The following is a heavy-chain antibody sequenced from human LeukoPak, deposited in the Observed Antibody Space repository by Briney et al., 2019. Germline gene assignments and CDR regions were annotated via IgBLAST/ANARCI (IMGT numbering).Heavy chain of an antibody. Sequence: GESLKISCKASGYTFTSYGISWVRQAPGQGLEWMGWISAYNGNTNYAQKLQGRVTMTTDTSTSTAYMELRSLRSDDTAVYYCARDQEAYCGGDCYPGAYWGQGTLVTVSS. V-gene: IGHV1-18*01. CDR3: ARDQEAYCGGDCYPGAY. J-gene: IGHJ4*02. CDR1: GYTFTSYG. D-gene: IGHD2-21*02. CDR2: ISAYNGNT.